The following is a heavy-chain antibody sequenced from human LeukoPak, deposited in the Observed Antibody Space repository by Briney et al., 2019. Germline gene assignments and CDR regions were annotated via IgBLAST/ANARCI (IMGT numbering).Heavy chain of an antibody. CDR1: GGSISSYY. D-gene: IGHD5-18*01. CDR2: IYYSGST. Sequence: SETLSLTCTVSGGSISSYYWSWIRQPPGKGLEWIGYIYYSGSTNYNPSLKSRVTISVDASKNQFSLKLSSVTAADTAVYYCARDPRGYSYGIWGRGTLVTVSS. V-gene: IGHV4-59*01. J-gene: IGHJ4*02. CDR3: ARDPRGYSYGI.